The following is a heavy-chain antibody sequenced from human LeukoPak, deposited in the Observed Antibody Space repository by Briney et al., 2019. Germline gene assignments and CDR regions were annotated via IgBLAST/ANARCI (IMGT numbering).Heavy chain of an antibody. V-gene: IGHV3-48*03. Sequence: GGSLRLSCAASGFTFSSYEMNWVRQAPGKGLEWVSYISSSGSTIYYADSVKGRFTISRDNAKNSLYLQMNSLRAEDTAVCYCARVALSYYGSGSLDYWGQGTLVTVSS. D-gene: IGHD3-10*01. CDR3: ARVALSYYGSGSLDY. CDR2: ISSSGSTI. CDR1: GFTFSSYE. J-gene: IGHJ4*02.